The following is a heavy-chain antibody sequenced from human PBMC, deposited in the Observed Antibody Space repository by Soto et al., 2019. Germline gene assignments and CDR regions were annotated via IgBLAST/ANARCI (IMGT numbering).Heavy chain of an antibody. Sequence: PXETLSLTCTVCGGSISSSSYYWGWIRQPPGKGLEWIGSIYYSGSTYYNPSLKSRVTISVDTSKNQFSLKLSSVTAADTAVYYCASLLTMVRGVMRGMDVCGQGTTVTVSS. V-gene: IGHV4-39*01. J-gene: IGHJ6*02. D-gene: IGHD3-10*01. CDR3: ASLLTMVRGVMRGMDV. CDR1: GGSISSSSYY. CDR2: IYYSGST.